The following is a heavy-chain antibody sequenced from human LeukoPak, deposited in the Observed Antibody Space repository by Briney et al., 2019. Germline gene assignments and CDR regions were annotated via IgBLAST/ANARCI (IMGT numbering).Heavy chain of an antibody. Sequence: SVKVSCKASGGTFSSYAIIWVRQAPGQGLEWMGRIIPILGIANYAQKFQGRVTITADKSTSTAYMELSSLRSEDTAVYYCARGIAVAGTGWFDPWGQGTLVTVSS. CDR1: GGTFSSYA. D-gene: IGHD6-19*01. CDR3: ARGIAVAGTGWFDP. V-gene: IGHV1-69*04. J-gene: IGHJ5*02. CDR2: IIPILGIA.